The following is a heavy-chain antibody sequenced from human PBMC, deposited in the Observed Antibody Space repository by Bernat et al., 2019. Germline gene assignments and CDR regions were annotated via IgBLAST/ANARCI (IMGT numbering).Heavy chain of an antibody. CDR1: GFTFSSYS. CDR3: ARDQDPHSEETSSTRRWTSYYYYYGMDV. D-gene: IGHD2-2*01. Sequence: EVQLVESGGGLVQPGGSLRLSCAASGFTFSSYSMNWVRQAPGKGLEWVSYISSSSSTIYYTDSVKGRFTISRDNAKNSLYLQMNSLRAEDTAVYYCARDQDPHSEETSSTRRWTSYYYYYGMDVWGQGTLVTVSS. J-gene: IGHJ6*02. V-gene: IGHV3-48*01. CDR2: ISSSSSTI.